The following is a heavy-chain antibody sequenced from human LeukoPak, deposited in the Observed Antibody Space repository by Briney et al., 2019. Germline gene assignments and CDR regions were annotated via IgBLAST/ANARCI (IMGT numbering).Heavy chain of an antibody. CDR3: ANALTGANEVGYFDY. D-gene: IGHD7-27*01. CDR1: GYTFTSYA. V-gene: IGHV1-3*01. Sequence: ASVKVSCKASGYTFTSYAMHWVRQAPGQRLEWMGWINAGNGNTKYSQKFQGRVTITRDTSASTAYMELSSLRAEDTAVYYCANALTGANEVGYFDYWGQGTLVTVSS. CDR2: INAGNGNT. J-gene: IGHJ4*02.